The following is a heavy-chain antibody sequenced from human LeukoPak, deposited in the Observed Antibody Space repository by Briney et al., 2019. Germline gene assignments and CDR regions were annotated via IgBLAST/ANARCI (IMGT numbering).Heavy chain of an antibody. CDR2: INPNSGGT. Sequence: ASVKVTCKASGYTFTGYYMHWVRQAPGQGLEWMGWINPNSGGTNYAQKFQGRVTMTRDTSISTAYMELSRLRSDDTAVYYCASSSFFHDAFDIWGQGTMVTVSS. J-gene: IGHJ3*02. CDR1: GYTFTGYY. CDR3: ASSSFFHDAFDI. V-gene: IGHV1-2*02. D-gene: IGHD3-3*01.